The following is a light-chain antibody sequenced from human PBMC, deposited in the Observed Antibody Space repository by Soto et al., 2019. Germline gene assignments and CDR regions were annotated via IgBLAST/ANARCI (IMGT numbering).Light chain of an antibody. V-gene: IGKV1-5*03. Sequence: DIQMAQSPSTLSGSVGDRVTITCRASQTISSWLAWYQQKPGKAPKLLIYKASTLKSGVPSRFSGSGSGTEFTLTISSLKPDDFETYYCQQANSFPINLGGGTKVDSK. CDR2: KAS. J-gene: IGKJ4*01. CDR3: QQANSFPIN. CDR1: QTISSW.